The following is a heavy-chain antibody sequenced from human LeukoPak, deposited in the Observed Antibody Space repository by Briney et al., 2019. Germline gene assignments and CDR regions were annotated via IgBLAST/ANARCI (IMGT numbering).Heavy chain of an antibody. CDR2: INPNSGGT. CDR1: GYTFTGYY. J-gene: IGHJ4*02. V-gene: IGHV1-2*02. D-gene: IGHD2-21*01. CDR3: ARAPYSDQYYFDY. Sequence: ASVKVSCKASGYTFTGYYMHWVRQAPGQGLEWMGWINPNSGGTNYAQKFQGRVTMTRDTSISTAYMELSRLRSDDTAVYYCARAPYSDQYYFDYWGQGTLVTVSS.